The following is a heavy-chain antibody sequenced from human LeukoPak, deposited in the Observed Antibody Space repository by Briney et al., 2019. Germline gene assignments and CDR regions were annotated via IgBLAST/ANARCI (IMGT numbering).Heavy chain of an antibody. CDR2: IYYSGST. V-gene: IGHV4-39*07. J-gene: IGHJ4*02. CDR1: GGSISSSIYY. Sequence: PSETLSLTCTVSGGSISSSIYYWGWIRQPPRKGLEWIGSIYYSGSTYYNPSLKSRVTMSVDTSKNQFSLKLSSVTAADTAVYYCATEKYYYGNSGYYSIDYWGQGTLVTVSS. CDR3: ATEKYYYGNSGYYSIDY. D-gene: IGHD3-22*01.